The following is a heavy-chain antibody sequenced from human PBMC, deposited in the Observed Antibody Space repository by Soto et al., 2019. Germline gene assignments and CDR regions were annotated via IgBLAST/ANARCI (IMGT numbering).Heavy chain of an antibody. CDR2: IYHSGST. V-gene: IGHV4-30-2*01. Sequence: QLQLQESGSGLVKPSQTLSLTCAVSGGSISSDDYSWSWIRQPPGKGLEWIGYIYHSGSTYYNPYLKSRVTISVDRSKNQFSLKLNSVTAADTAVYYCARALPSDCSSTSCTGQYFDYWGQGTLVTVSS. CDR1: GGSISSDDYS. CDR3: ARALPSDCSSTSCTGQYFDY. D-gene: IGHD2-2*01. J-gene: IGHJ4*02.